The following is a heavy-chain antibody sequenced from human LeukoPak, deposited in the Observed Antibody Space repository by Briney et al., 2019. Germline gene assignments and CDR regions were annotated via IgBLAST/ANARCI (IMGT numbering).Heavy chain of an antibody. Sequence: GESLKISCKGSGYSFNIYWIGWVRQMPGKGLEWMGIIYPGDSESRYSPSFQGQVTITADKSNGTAYLQWSSLKASDTAMYYCATSYSSSRFDYWGQGTPVTVSP. CDR2: IYPGDSES. V-gene: IGHV5-51*01. J-gene: IGHJ4*02. CDR1: GYSFNIYW. D-gene: IGHD4-11*01. CDR3: ATSYSSSRFDY.